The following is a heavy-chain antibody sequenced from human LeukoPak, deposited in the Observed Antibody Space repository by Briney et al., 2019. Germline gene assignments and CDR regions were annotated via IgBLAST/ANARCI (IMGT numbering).Heavy chain of an antibody. CDR1: GLTFSSYE. CDR3: SRGGRDGYNFDY. D-gene: IGHD5-24*01. V-gene: IGHV3-48*03. J-gene: IGHJ4*02. CDR2: INPSGARI. Sequence: GGSLRLSCAASGLTFSSYELIWARQAPGRGLEWVSYINPSGARIYYADSVKGRFTISRHNDKNSLYLHMNSLISEGRGVYYCSRGGRDGYNFDYGGQGTLWTVSS.